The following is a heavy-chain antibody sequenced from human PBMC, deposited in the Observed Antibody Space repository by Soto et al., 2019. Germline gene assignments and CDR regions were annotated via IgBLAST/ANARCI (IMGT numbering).Heavy chain of an antibody. Sequence: QVQLVQSGAEVKKPGASVKVSCKVSGYTLTELSMHWVRQAPGKGREWMGGFDPEDGETIYAQKFQGRVTMTEDTSTDTAYMELSSLRSEDTAVYYCATDRVTFGGVIVRLGRGNFDYWGQGTLVTVSS. J-gene: IGHJ4*02. V-gene: IGHV1-24*01. D-gene: IGHD3-16*02. CDR1: GYTLTELS. CDR2: FDPEDGET. CDR3: ATDRVTFGGVIVRLGRGNFDY.